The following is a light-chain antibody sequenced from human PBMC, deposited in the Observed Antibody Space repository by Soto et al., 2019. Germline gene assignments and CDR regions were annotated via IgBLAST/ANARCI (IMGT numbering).Light chain of an antibody. Sequence: QSALTQPASVFGSPGQSITISCTGTSSDLDDFQYVSWYQQHPGKAPKLTIYGVSNRPSGVSNRFSGSKSGNTASLTISGLQTDDEADYYCRAYTSSSIVIFGGGTQLTVL. V-gene: IGLV2-14*03. J-gene: IGLJ2*01. CDR2: GVS. CDR1: SSDLDDFQY. CDR3: RAYTSSSIVI.